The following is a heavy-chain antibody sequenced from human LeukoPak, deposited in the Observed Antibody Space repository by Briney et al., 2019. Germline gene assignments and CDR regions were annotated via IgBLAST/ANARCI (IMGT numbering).Heavy chain of an antibody. CDR2: IYHTGTT. CDR3: ARLDSGDHGNIPH. J-gene: IGHJ1*01. CDR1: GGSISSSNYY. V-gene: IGHV4-61*05. D-gene: IGHD1-26*01. Sequence: SETLSLTCTVSGGSISSSNYYWGWIRQPPGKGLEWIGYIYHTGTTRYNPSLNSRVTISVETSKNQFSLRLNSVTAADTAIYYCARLDSGDHGNIPHWGQGTLVTVSS.